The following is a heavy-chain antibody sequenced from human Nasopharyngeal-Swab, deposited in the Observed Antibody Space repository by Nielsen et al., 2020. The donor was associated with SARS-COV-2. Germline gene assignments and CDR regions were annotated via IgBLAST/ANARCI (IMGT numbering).Heavy chain of an antibody. V-gene: IGHV3-23*01. CDR2: LSGSGERT. D-gene: IGHD3-10*01. CDR3: AKVYQVLGDHPNYYYAMNV. CDR1: GFIFSNYA. Sequence: GESLKISCAASGFIFSNYAMTWVRQAPGKGLEWVSTLSGSGERTYYADSVKGRFTISRDNSKDTVYLQTNSLKVEDTAVYFCAKVYQVLGDHPNYYYAMNVWGQETTVIVAS. J-gene: IGHJ6*02.